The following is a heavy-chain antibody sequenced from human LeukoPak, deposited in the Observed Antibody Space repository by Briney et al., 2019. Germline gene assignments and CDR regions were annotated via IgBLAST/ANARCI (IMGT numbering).Heavy chain of an antibody. CDR1: GFTVSSNY. V-gene: IGHV3-30-3*01. J-gene: IGHJ5*02. CDR3: ARDGGHYYDSSGPTNWFDP. CDR2: ISYDGSKK. Sequence: QPGGSPRLSCAASGFTVSSNYMSWVRQAPGKGLEWVAVISYDGSKKYYADSVKGRFTISRDNSKNTLYLQMNSLRAEDTAVYYCARDGGHYYDSSGPTNWFDPWGQGTLVTVSS. D-gene: IGHD3-22*01.